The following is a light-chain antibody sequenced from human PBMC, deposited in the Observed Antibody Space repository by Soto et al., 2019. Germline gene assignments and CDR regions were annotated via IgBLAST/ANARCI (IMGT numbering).Light chain of an antibody. J-gene: IGKJ1*01. V-gene: IGKV3-20*01. CDR2: GAS. CDR1: QSVSTTF. Sequence: EIVLTQSPGTLSLSPGERATLSCRASQSVSTTFLAWYQQKPGQAPRLLIYGASSRATGIPERFSAGGSGTDFALTINRLEPEDFAVYYCHQYYSSPGTFGLGTKLEIK. CDR3: HQYYSSPGT.